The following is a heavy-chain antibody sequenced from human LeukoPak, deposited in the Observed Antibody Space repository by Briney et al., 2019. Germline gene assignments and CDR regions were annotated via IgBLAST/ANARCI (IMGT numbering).Heavy chain of an antibody. Sequence: GGSLRLSCAASGFTFSNAWMSWVRQAPGKGLEWVGFIRSKAYGGTTEYAASVKGRFTISRDDSKSIAYLQMNSLKTEDTAVYYCTRATDYYDILTGYTWGQGTLVTVSS. J-gene: IGHJ5*02. CDR2: IRSKAYGGTT. V-gene: IGHV3-49*04. CDR3: TRATDYYDILTGYT. D-gene: IGHD3-9*01. CDR1: GFTFSNAW.